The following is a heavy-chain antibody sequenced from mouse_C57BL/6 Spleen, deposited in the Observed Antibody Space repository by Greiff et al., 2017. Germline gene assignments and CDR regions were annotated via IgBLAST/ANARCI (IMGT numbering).Heavy chain of an antibody. CDR3: ARSGYSNYGWFAY. J-gene: IGHJ3*01. CDR2: IDPSDSYT. CDR1: GYTFTSYW. Sequence: QVQLQQPGAELVKPGASVKLSCKASGYTFTSYWMQWVKQRPGQGLEWIGEIDPSDSYTNYNQKFKGKATLTVDTSSSTAYMQLSSLTSEDSAVYYCARSGYSNYGWFAYWGQGTLVTVSA. V-gene: IGHV1-50*01. D-gene: IGHD2-5*01.